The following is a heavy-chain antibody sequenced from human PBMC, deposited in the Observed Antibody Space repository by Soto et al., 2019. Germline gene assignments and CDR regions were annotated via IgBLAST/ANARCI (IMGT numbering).Heavy chain of an antibody. J-gene: IGHJ4*02. D-gene: IGHD6-19*01. CDR2: IKQDGSEK. CDR1: GFTFSSYW. V-gene: IGHV3-7*01. CDR3: ARAPHAGC. Sequence: EVQLVESGGGLVQPGGSLRLSCAASGFTFSSYWMSWVRQAPGKGLEWVANIKQDGSEKYYVDSVKGRFTISRDNAKKWVDGQMNGRRAEGRAVYYCARAPHAGCWGQGTLVTVSS.